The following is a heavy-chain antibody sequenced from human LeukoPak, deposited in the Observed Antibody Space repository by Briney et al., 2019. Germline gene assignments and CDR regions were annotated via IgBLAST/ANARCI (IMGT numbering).Heavy chain of an antibody. V-gene: IGHV4-59*01. CDR1: GGSISSYY. CDR3: ARERDPFDP. Sequence: SETLSLTCTVSGGSISSYYWSWLRQPPGKGLEWIGYIYYSGSTNYNPSLKSRVTISVDTSKNQFSLKLSSVTAADTAVYYCARERDPFDPWGQGTLVTVSS. CDR2: IYYSGST. J-gene: IGHJ5*02.